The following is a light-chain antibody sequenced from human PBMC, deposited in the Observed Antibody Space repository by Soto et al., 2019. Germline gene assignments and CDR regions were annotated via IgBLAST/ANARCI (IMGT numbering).Light chain of an antibody. CDR2: AAS. CDR3: QQHSHWPPWT. CDR1: QNVRTF. J-gene: IGKJ1*01. V-gene: IGKV3-11*01. Sequence: EVVLTQSPATLSLSPGERATLSCRASQNVRTFLDWYQQKPGQAPRLLIYAASNRATGIPARFSGSGSGTDFTLTISSLEPEDFAVYYCQQHSHWPPWTFDQGTRVE.